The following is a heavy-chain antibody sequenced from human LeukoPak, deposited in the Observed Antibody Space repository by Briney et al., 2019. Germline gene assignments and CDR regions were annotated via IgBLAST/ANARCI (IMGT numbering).Heavy chain of an antibody. CDR3: ARLRGNYYDGSGYKDYYFDY. V-gene: IGHV4-4*09. Sequence: SETLSLTCTVSGGSISSYYWSWIRQPPGKGLEWIGYIYTSGSTNYNPSLKSRFTISVDTYKNQFSLKMSSVTAAETAVYYCARLRGNYYDGSGYKDYYFDYWGQGTLVTVSS. D-gene: IGHD3-22*01. J-gene: IGHJ4*02. CDR2: IYTSGST. CDR1: GGSISSYY.